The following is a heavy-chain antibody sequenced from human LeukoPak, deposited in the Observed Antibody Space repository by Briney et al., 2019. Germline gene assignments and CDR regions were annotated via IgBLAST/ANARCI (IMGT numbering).Heavy chain of an antibody. Sequence: GGSLRLSCTASGFTFSTYGMHRVRQAPGKGLEWVTLISYDGSTKYYSDSVKGRFTLSRDNSKNTLYLQMNSLRAEDTAVYYCARDVIYGSDIYSYGDCLGQGTLVTVSS. V-gene: IGHV3-30*03. J-gene: IGHJ4*02. CDR1: GFTFSTYG. D-gene: IGHD3-10*01. CDR3: ARDVIYGSDIYSYGDC. CDR2: ISYDGSTK.